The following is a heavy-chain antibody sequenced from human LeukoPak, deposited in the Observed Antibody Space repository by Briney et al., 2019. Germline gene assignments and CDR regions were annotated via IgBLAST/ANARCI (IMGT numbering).Heavy chain of an antibody. J-gene: IGHJ4*02. V-gene: IGHV4-4*08. CDR3: ARWRNTEGYSSFDY. CDR2: IYTSGST. CDR1: GGSINNYY. Sequence: SETLSLTCTVSGGSINNYYWSWIRQPPGKGLEWIGRIYTSGSTNYNPSLKSRVTISVDTSKNQFSLKLSSVTAADTAVYYCARWRNTEGYSSFDYWGQGTLVTVSS. D-gene: IGHD5-12*01.